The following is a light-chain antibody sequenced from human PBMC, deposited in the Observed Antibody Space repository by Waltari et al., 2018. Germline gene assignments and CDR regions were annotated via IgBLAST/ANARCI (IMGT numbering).Light chain of an antibody. J-gene: IGKJ2*01. CDR3: QQFGSSVMYT. Sequence: VLTQSPGTLSLSPGEIATISCRASQSVSRSRIAWYLHRPGQAPRLLRYGASGRATGIPARFSGSGSGTDFSLTISRVEPEDFAVYYCQQFGSSVMYTFGQGTKLEIK. CDR1: QSVSRSR. V-gene: IGKV3-20*01. CDR2: GAS.